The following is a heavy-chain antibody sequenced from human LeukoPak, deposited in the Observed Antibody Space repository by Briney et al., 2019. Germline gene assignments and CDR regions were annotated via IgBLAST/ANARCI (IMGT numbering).Heavy chain of an antibody. J-gene: IGHJ4*02. D-gene: IGHD6-13*01. V-gene: IGHV1-18*01. CDR1: GYTFTSHG. CDR3: ARWGNSNWWEHLGDY. Sequence: ASVKVSCKASGYTFTSHGFSWVRQAPGQGLEWMGWISTHDGNTNYAQKFQGRVTMTTDTSTSTAYMELRSLRYDDTAIYYCARWGNSNWWEHLGDYWGQGTLVTVSS. CDR2: ISTHDGNT.